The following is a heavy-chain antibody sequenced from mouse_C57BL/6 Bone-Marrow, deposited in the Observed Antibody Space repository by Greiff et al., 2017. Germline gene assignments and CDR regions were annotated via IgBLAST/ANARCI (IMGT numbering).Heavy chain of an antibody. V-gene: IGHV5-17*01. Sequence: EVKLVESGGGLVKPGGSLKLSCAASGFTFSDYGMHWVRQAPEKGLEWVAYISSGSSTIYYADTVKGRFTISRDNAKNTLFLQMTSLRSEDTAMYYCAVPHCGSSYYFDYWGQGTTLTVSS. CDR1: GFTFSDYG. D-gene: IGHD1-1*01. J-gene: IGHJ2*01. CDR3: AVPHCGSSYYFDY. CDR2: ISSGSSTI.